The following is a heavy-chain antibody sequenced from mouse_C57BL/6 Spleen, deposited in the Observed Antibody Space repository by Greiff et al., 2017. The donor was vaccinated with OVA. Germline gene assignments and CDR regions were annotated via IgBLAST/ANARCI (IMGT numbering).Heavy chain of an antibody. D-gene: IGHD2-1*01. Sequence: VQLQQPGAELVKPGASVKLSCKASGYTFTSYWMQWVKQRPGQGLEWIGEIDPSDSYTNYNQKFKGKATLTVATSSSTAYMQLSSLTSEDSAVYYCARYGNYGYFDVWGTGTTVTVSS. CDR3: ARYGNYGYFDV. CDR1: GYTFTSYW. V-gene: IGHV1-50*01. J-gene: IGHJ1*03. CDR2: IDPSDSYT.